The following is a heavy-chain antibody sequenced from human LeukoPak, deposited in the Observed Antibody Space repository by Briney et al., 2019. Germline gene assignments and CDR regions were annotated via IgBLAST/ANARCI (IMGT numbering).Heavy chain of an antibody. CDR1: GYTLTELS. CDR2: FDPEDGET. CDR3: ATALDPGYYYGMDV. V-gene: IGHV1-24*01. D-gene: IGHD1-1*01. J-gene: IGHJ6*02. Sequence: GASMKVSCKVSGYTLTELSMHWVRQAPGKGLEWMGGFDPEDGETIYAQKFQGRVTMTEDTSTDTAYMELSSLRSEDTAVYYCATALDPGYYYGMDVWGQGTTVTVSS.